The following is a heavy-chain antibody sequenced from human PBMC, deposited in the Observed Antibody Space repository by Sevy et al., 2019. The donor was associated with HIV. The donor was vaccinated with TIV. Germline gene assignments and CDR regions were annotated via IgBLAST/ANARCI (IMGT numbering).Heavy chain of an antibody. CDR1: GFTFSSYS. CDR3: ARGVSYVWGSYRLPYYFDY. CDR2: ISSSSSYI. D-gene: IGHD3-16*02. V-gene: IGHV3-21*01. Sequence: GGSLRLSCAASGFTFSSYSMNWVRQAPGKGLEWVSSISSSSSYIYYAASVKGRFTISRDNAKNSLYLQMNSLRAEDTAVYYCARGVSYVWGSYRLPYYFDYWGQGTLVTVSS. J-gene: IGHJ4*02.